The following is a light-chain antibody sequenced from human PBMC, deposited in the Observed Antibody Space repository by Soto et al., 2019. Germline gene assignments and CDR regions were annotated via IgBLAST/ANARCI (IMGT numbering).Light chain of an antibody. CDR1: QSISSGG. Sequence: EIVLTQSPGTLSLSPGERATLSCRASQSISSGGLAWYQQKPGQAPRLLIYGASSRATGIPDRFSGRGSGTDFTLTIITLEPEDFAVYFCQQYDRSPETFGPGTKVDIK. V-gene: IGKV3-20*01. J-gene: IGKJ3*01. CDR3: QQYDRSPET. CDR2: GAS.